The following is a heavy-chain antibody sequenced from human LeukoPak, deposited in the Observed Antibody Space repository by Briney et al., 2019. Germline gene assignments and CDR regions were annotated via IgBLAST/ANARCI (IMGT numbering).Heavy chain of an antibody. Sequence: GESLKISCKGSGYIFTNYWIGWVRQVPGKGLEWMGIIYPGDSDTRYSPSFQGQVTISADKSINTAYLQWSSLKASDTAIYYCAKRVGGCINYWGQGTLVTVSS. CDR1: GYIFTNYW. CDR3: AKRVGGCINY. CDR2: IYPGDSDT. J-gene: IGHJ4*02. D-gene: IGHD6-19*01. V-gene: IGHV5-51*01.